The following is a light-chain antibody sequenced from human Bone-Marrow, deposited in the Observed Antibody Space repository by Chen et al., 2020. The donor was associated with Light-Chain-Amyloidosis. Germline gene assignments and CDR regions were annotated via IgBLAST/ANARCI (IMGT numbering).Light chain of an antibody. CDR3: MQALQTPLT. J-gene: IGKJ4*01. CDR1: QSLLHSNGHTY. Sequence: DIVLTQSPLALPVTPGEPASISCRSSQSLLHSNGHTYLDWYLQKPGQSPQVLIYLGSERASGVPDRFSGSGSGTYFTLKSSRVEAEDVGVYYCMQALQTPLTFGGGTKVEIK. V-gene: IGKV2-28*01. CDR2: LGS.